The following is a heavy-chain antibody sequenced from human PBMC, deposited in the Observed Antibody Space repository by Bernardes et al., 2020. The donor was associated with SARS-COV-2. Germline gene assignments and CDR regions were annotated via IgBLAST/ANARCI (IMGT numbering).Heavy chain of an antibody. V-gene: IGHV3-20*04. CDR2: INWNGGST. CDR1: GFTFDDYG. Sequence: GWSLRLSCAASGFTFDDYGMSWVRQAPGKGLEWVSGINWNGGSTGYADSVKGRFTISRDNSKNTLYLQMNSLRAEDTAVYYCAREDPILSSAFDIWGQGTMVTVSS. CDR3: AREDPILSSAFDI. J-gene: IGHJ3*02.